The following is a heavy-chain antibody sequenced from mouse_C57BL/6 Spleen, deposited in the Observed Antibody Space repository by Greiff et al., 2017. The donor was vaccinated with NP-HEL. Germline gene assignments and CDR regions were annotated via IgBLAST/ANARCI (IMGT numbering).Heavy chain of an antibody. CDR2: ISSGGSYT. Sequence: EVKLMESGGDLVKPGGSLKLSCAASGFTFSSYGMSWVRQTPDKRLEWVATISSGGSYTYYPDSVKGRFTISRDNAKNTLYLQMSSLKSEDTAMYYCARQPVYYYGSSNWYFDVWGTGTTVTVSS. D-gene: IGHD1-1*01. V-gene: IGHV5-6*01. CDR1: GFTFSSYG. CDR3: ARQPVYYYGSSNWYFDV. J-gene: IGHJ1*03.